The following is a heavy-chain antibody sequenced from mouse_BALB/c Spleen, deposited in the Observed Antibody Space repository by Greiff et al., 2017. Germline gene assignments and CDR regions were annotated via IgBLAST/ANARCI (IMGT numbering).Heavy chain of an antibody. J-gene: IGHJ4*01. D-gene: IGHD3-2*01. Sequence: EVKLQESGPELVKPGASMKISCKASGYSFTGYTMNWVKQSHGKNLEWIGLINPYNGGTSYNQKFKGKATLTVDKSSSTAYMELLSMTSEDSAVYYGARSDSSGYRYYYAMDYWGQGTSVTVSS. CDR3: ARSDSSGYRYYYAMDY. CDR1: GYSFTGYT. CDR2: INPYNGGT. V-gene: IGHV1-18*01.